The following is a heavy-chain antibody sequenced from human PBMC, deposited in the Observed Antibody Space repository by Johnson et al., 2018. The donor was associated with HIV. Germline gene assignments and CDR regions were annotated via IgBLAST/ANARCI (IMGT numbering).Heavy chain of an antibody. V-gene: IGHV3-43D*03. D-gene: IGHD3-22*01. CDR3: SRERVWYYDSSGDVAFDI. CDR1: GFTFDDYA. Sequence: VQLVESGGGLVKHGGSLRLSCAASGFTFDDYAMHWVRQAPGKGLEWVSLISWDGGSAYYVDSVQGRFTISRDNSKNSLYLQMNSLRAEDTALYYCSRERVWYYDSSGDVAFDIWGQGTLVTVSS. J-gene: IGHJ3*02. CDR2: ISWDGGSA.